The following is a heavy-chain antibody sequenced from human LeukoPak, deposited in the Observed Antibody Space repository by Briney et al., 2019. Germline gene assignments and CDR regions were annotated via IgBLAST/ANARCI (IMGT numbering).Heavy chain of an antibody. V-gene: IGHV3-21*01. CDR2: ISSSSSYI. Sequence: GGSLRLSCAASGFTFSIYSMNWVRQAPGKGLEWVSSISSSSSYIYYADSVKGRFTISRDNAKNSLYLQMNSLRAEDTAVYYCASGLYSSSWLEYFQHWGQGTLVTVSS. D-gene: IGHD6-13*01. CDR3: ASGLYSSSWLEYFQH. CDR1: GFTFSIYS. J-gene: IGHJ1*01.